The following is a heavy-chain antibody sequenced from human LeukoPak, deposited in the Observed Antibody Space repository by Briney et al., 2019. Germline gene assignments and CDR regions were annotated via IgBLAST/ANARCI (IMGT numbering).Heavy chain of an antibody. CDR3: TSRTYGDYVGGTHVDF. CDR1: GGSISSSSYY. V-gene: IGHV4-39*01. Sequence: SETLSLTCTVSGGSISSSSYYWGWIRQPPGKGLEWIGSIYYSGSTYYNPSLKSRVTISVDTSKNQFSLKLNSVTAADTAVYYCTSRTYGDYVGGTHVDFWGQGTLVTVSS. J-gene: IGHJ4*02. D-gene: IGHD4-17*01. CDR2: IYYSGST.